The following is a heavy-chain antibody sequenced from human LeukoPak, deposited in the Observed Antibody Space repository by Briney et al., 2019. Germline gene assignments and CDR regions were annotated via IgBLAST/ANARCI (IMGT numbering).Heavy chain of an antibody. J-gene: IGHJ4*02. CDR2: IYYSGST. V-gene: IGHV4-39*07. Sequence: TPSETLSLTCTVSGGSISSSSYYWGWIRQPPGKGLEWIGSIYYSGSTYYNPSLKSRVTISVDTSKNQFSLKLSSVTAADTAVYYCARGGNWYYYGSGSHWYYFDYWGQGTLVTVSS. CDR3: ARGGNWYYYGSGSHWYYFDY. D-gene: IGHD3-10*01. CDR1: GGSISSSSYY.